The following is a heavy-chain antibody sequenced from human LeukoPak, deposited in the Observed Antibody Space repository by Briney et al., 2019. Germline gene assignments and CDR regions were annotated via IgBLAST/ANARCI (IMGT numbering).Heavy chain of an antibody. CDR3: ARIYYYDSSGYSDY. D-gene: IGHD3-22*01. Sequence: ASVKVSCKASGYTFTGYYMHWVRQAPGQGLEWMGWINPNSGGTNYAQKFQGRVTMTRDTSISTAYMELSRLRSGDTAVYYCARIYYYDSSGYSDYWGQGTLVTVSS. CDR1: GYTFTGYY. CDR2: INPNSGGT. V-gene: IGHV1-2*02. J-gene: IGHJ4*02.